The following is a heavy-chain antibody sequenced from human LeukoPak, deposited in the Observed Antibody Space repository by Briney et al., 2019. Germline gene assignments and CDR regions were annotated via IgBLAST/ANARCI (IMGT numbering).Heavy chain of an antibody. D-gene: IGHD1-26*01. CDR3: ARDRAELL. Sequence: PGGSLRLSCSAFGLSFLTYYMSWTSHPPGMVLEWVSYISSSGSTIYYADSVKGRFTISRDNAKNSLYLQMNSLRAEDTAVYYCARDRAELLWGQGTLVTVSS. J-gene: IGHJ4*02. V-gene: IGHV3-11*01. CDR2: ISSSGSTI. CDR1: GLSFLTYY.